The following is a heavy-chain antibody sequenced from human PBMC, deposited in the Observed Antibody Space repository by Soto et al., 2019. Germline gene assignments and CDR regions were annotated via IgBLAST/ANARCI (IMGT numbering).Heavy chain of an antibody. CDR1: GFTFSSYA. J-gene: IGHJ4*02. V-gene: IGHV3-23*01. CDR2: ISGSGGST. Sequence: GGSLRLSCAASGFTFSSYAMSWVRQAPGKGLEWVSAISGSGGSTYYADSVKGRFTISRDNSKNTLYLQMNRLRADDTAVYYCAKDLSWNYYLGYWDQVSRVTVS. CDR3: AKDLSWNYYLGY. D-gene: IGHD1-7*01.